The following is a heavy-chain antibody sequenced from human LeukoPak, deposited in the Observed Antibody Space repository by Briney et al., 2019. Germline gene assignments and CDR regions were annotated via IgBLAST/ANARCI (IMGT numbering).Heavy chain of an antibody. J-gene: IGHJ3*02. CDR3: ARNSGSSLGDAFDI. CDR1: GFTFDDYA. Sequence: GGSLRLSCAASGFTFDDYAMHWVRQAPGKGLEWVSGISWNSGSIGYADSVKGRFTISRDNAKNSLYLQMNSLRAEDTALYYCARNSGSSLGDAFDIWGQGTMVTVSS. D-gene: IGHD1-26*01. V-gene: IGHV3-9*01. CDR2: ISWNSGSI.